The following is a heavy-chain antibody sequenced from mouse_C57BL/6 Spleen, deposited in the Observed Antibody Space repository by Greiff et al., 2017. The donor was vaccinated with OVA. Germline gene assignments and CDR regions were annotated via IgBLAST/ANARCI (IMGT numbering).Heavy chain of an antibody. J-gene: IGHJ1*03. CDR3: ARSGSTMITRGHFDV. V-gene: IGHV5-9*01. CDR2: ISGGGGNT. Sequence: EVKLMESGGGLVKPGGSLKLSCAASGFTFSSYTMSWVRQTPEKRLEWVATISGGGGNTYYPDSVKGRFTISRDNAKNTLYLQMSSLRSEDTALYYCARSGSTMITRGHFDVWGTGTTVTVSS. D-gene: IGHD2-4*01. CDR1: GFTFSSYT.